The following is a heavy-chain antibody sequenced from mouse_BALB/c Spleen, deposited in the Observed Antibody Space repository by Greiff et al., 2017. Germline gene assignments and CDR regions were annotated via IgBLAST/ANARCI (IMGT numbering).Heavy chain of an antibody. Sequence: VKLMESGAELVKPGASVKLSCKASGYTFTSYYMYWVKQRPGQGLEWIGEINPSNGGTNFNEKFKSKATLTVDKSSSTAYMQLSSLTSEDSAVYYCTGYDGGFAYWGQGTLVTVSA. D-gene: IGHD2-3*01. J-gene: IGHJ3*01. CDR1: GYTFTSYY. CDR2: INPSNGGT. V-gene: IGHV1S81*02. CDR3: TGYDGGFAY.